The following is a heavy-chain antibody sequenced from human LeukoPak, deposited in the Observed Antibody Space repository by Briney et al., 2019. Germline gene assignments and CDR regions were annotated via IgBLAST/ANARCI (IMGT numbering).Heavy chain of an antibody. Sequence: PSETLSLTCTVSGGSISSSSYYWGWIRQPPGKGLEWIGRIYTSGSTNYNPSLKSRVTMSVDTSKNQFSLKLSSVTAADTAVYYCARDFNWFDPWGQGTLVTVSS. V-gene: IGHV4-39*07. CDR2: IYTSGST. J-gene: IGHJ5*02. CDR3: ARDFNWFDP. CDR1: GGSISSSSYY.